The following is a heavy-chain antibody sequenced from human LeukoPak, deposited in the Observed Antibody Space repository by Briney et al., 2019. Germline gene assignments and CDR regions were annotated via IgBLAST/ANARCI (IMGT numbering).Heavy chain of an antibody. CDR2: TYYRSKWYN. CDR1: GDSVSSNSAA. Sequence: SRTLSLTCAISGDSVSSNSAAWNWIRQSPSRGLEWLGRTYYRSKWYNDYAVSVKSRITINPDTSKNQFSLQLNSVTPEDTAVYYCARDLETCSSTSCYDDAFDIWGQGTMVTVSS. D-gene: IGHD2-2*01. CDR3: ARDLETCSSTSCYDDAFDI. J-gene: IGHJ3*02. V-gene: IGHV6-1*01.